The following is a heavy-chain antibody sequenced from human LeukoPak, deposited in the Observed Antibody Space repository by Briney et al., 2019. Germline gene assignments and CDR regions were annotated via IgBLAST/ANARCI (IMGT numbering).Heavy chain of an antibody. V-gene: IGHV3-21*01. J-gene: IGHJ4*02. CDR3: TRRPIAATAYYFDY. CDR1: GFTFSSYS. CDR2: ISTGSSYI. Sequence: GGPLRLSCAASGFTFSSYSMNWVRQAPGKGLEWVSSISTGSSYIYYADSVKGRFTISRDNAKNSLYLQMNSLRAEDTAVYYCTRRPIAATAYYFDYWGQGTLVTVSS. D-gene: IGHD6-6*01.